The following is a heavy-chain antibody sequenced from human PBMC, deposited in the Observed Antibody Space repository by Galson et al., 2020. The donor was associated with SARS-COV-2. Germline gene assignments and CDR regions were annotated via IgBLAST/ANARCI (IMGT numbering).Heavy chain of an antibody. CDR1: T. V-gene: IGHV1-69*10. D-gene: IGHD5-18*01. J-gene: IGHJ6*03. CDR3: ARDRGYSYGYENYYYYYMDV. CDR2: IIPITCIE. Sequence: TISWVRQSTGQGLEWMEGIIPITCIENYAQKFQRSVTINADKSTSTDYIERSSLRTEDTAGYSCARDRGYSYGYENYYYYYMDVCGKGTTFTVSS.